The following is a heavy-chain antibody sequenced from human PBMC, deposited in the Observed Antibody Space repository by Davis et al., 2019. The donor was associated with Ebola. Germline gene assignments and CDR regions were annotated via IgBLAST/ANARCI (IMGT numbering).Heavy chain of an antibody. V-gene: IGHV3-7*04. CDR2: IKQDGSEK. CDR1: VITFSSYA. J-gene: IGHJ4*02. CDR3: ARGARLDY. Sequence: GESLKISCPDSVITFSSYAMSWVRQAPGKGLEWVANIKQDGSEKYYVDSVKGRFTISRDNAKNSLYLQMNSLRAEDTAVYYCARGARLDYWGQGTLVTVSS.